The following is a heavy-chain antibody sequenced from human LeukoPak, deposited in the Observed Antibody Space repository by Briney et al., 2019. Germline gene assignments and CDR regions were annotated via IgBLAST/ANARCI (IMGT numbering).Heavy chain of an antibody. D-gene: IGHD6-19*01. Sequence: PGGSLRLSCAASGFTFSDYYMSWIRQAPGKGLEWVSYISSSGSTIYYADSVKGRFTISRDNAKNSLYLQMNSLRAEDTAVYYCARDLSSSGELTRRDFDYWGQGALVTVSS. CDR3: ARDLSSSGELTRRDFDY. J-gene: IGHJ4*02. CDR2: ISSSGSTI. V-gene: IGHV3-11*01. CDR1: GFTFSDYY.